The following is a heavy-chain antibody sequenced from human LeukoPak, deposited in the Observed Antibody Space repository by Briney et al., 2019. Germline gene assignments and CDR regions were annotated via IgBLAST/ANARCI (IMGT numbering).Heavy chain of an antibody. CDR3: ATAYRAYNWNDEAFDI. J-gene: IGHJ3*02. CDR2: IKQDGSEK. D-gene: IGHD1-1*01. V-gene: IGHV3-7*01. Sequence: GGSLRLSCAASGFTFSSYWMSWVRQAPGKGLEWVANIKQDGSEKYYVDSVKGRFTISRDNAKNSLYLQMNSLRAEDTAVYYCATAYRAYNWNDEAFDIWGQGTMVTVSS. CDR1: GFTFSSYW.